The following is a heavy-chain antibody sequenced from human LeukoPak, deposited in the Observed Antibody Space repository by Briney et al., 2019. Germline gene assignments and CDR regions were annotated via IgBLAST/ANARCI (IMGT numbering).Heavy chain of an antibody. CDR1: GGSISSSSYY. J-gene: IGHJ4*02. D-gene: IGHD6-13*01. V-gene: IGHV4-39*07. Sequence: KSSETLSLTCTVSGGSISSSSYYWGWIRQPPGKGLEWIGSIYYSGSTYYNPSLKSRVTISVDTSKNQFSLKLSSVTAADTAVYYCARVLTLAADYWGQGTLVTVSS. CDR2: IYYSGST. CDR3: ARVLTLAADY.